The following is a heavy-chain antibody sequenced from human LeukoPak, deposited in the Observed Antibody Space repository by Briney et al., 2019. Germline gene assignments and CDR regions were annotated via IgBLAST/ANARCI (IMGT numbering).Heavy chain of an antibody. CDR2: ISYDGSNK. Sequence: SLRPSCAASAFTFSSYGMQWVRQAPGKGLEWVAFISYDGSNKYYSDSVKGRFTISRDNSKNTLYLQMNSLRAEDTALYYCARDYDDSRGNGSFNIWGQGTMVTVSS. D-gene: IGHD3-22*01. J-gene: IGHJ3*02. CDR3: ARDYDDSRGNGSFNI. V-gene: IGHV3-30*03. CDR1: AFTFSSYG.